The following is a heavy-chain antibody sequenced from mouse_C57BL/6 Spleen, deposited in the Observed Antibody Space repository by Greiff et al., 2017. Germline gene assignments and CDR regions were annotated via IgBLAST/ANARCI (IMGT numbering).Heavy chain of an antibody. V-gene: IGHV1-82*01. CDR1: GYAFSSSW. CDR3: ARSYTTVVEYVDG. CDR2: IYPGDGDT. Sequence: VQLQESGPELVKPGASVKISCKASGYAFSSSWLNWVKQRPGKGLEWIGRIYPGDGDTNYNVKFKGKATLTADKSSSTAYMQLSSLTSEESAVYVCARSYTTVVEYVDGWGAGTTVTVSS. J-gene: IGHJ1*01. D-gene: IGHD1-1*01.